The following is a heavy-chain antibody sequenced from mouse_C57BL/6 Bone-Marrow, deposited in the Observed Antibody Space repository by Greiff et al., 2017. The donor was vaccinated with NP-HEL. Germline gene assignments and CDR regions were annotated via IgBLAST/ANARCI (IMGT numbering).Heavy chain of an antibody. Sequence: QVQLQQPGAELVKPGASVKLSCKASGYTFTSYWMHWVKQRPGQGLEWIGMIHPNSGSTKYNEKFKSKATLTVDKSSSTAYMQLSSLTSEDSAVYYCARPFYYGNYFDYWGQGTTLTVSS. J-gene: IGHJ2*01. CDR2: IHPNSGST. CDR1: GYTFTSYW. D-gene: IGHD2-1*01. CDR3: ARPFYYGNYFDY. V-gene: IGHV1-64*01.